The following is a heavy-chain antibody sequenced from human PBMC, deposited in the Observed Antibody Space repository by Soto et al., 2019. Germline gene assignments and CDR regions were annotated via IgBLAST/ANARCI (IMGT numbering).Heavy chain of an antibody. J-gene: IGHJ6*02. D-gene: IGHD1-26*01. CDR3: ARVLVEGAGSYPTYYYGMDV. Sequence: ASVKVSCKASGYTFTSYYMHWVRQAPGQGLEWMGIINPSGGSTSYAQKFQGRVTMTRDTSTSTVYMELSSLRSEDTAVYYCARVLVEGAGSYPTYYYGMDVWGQGTTVTVSS. CDR2: INPSGGST. CDR1: GYTFTSYY. V-gene: IGHV1-46*01.